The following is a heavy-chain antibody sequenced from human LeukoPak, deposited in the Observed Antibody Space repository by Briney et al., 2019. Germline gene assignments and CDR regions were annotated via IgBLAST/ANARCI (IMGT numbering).Heavy chain of an antibody. CDR3: ARARVIAAAGTANWFDP. Sequence: SETLSLTCTVSGGSISSYYWSWIRQPPGKGLEWIGYIYYSGSTYYNPSLKSRVTISVDRSKNQFSLKLSSVTAADTAVYYCARARVIAAAGTANWFDPWGQGTLVTVSS. CDR2: IYYSGST. CDR1: GGSISSYY. V-gene: IGHV4-59*12. D-gene: IGHD6-13*01. J-gene: IGHJ5*02.